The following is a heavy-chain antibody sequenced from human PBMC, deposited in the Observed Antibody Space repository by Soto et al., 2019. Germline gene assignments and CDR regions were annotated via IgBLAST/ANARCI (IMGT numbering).Heavy chain of an antibody. J-gene: IGHJ6*02. Sequence: SETLSLTCAVNGGPFSGFYWTWIRQSPGRGLEWIGEINHSGSARYSPSLKSRVTISLDTSNNQFSLKLSSVTAADTAVYYCSRTPYRRQLVRYYYYGLDVWGHGTTVTFSS. CDR2: INHSGSA. CDR1: GGPFSGFY. V-gene: IGHV4-34*01. D-gene: IGHD1-1*01. CDR3: SRTPYRRQLVRYYYYGLDV.